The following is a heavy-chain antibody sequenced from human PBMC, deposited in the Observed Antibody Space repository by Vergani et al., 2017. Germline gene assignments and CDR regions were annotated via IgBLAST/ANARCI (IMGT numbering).Heavy chain of an antibody. D-gene: IGHD3-22*01. V-gene: IGHV5-51*01. CDR1: GYSFTNYW. J-gene: IGHJ4*02. CDR3: ARLYGRDSSGSKYFDY. Sequence: EVQLVQSGAEVKKPGESLEISCQISGYSFTNYWIGWVRQMPGKGLEWMGIIHPADSDTRYSPSFQGQVIISVDKSISTAYLQRSSLRASDSAMYYCARLYGRDSSGSKYFDYWGQGTLVTVSS. CDR2: IHPADSDT.